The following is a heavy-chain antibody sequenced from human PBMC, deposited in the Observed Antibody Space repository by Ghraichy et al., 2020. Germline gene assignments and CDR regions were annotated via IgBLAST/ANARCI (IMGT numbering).Heavy chain of an antibody. V-gene: IGHV3-7*01. CDR2: IKQDGSEK. J-gene: IGHJ4*02. Sequence: GGSLRLSCAASGFTFSSYWMSWVRQAPGKGLEWVANIKQDGSEKYYVDSVKGRFTISRDNAKNSLYLQMNSLRAEDTAVYYCARELARATTGLDFDYWGQGTLVTVSS. CDR1: GFTFSSYW. D-gene: IGHD1-26*01. CDR3: ARELARATTGLDFDY.